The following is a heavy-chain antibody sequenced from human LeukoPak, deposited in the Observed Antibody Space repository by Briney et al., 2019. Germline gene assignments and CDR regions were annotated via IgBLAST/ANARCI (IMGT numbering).Heavy chain of an antibody. V-gene: IGHV3-30-3*01. CDR3: AREGYYGSGTYFDY. J-gene: IGHJ4*02. CDR2: ISYDGSNK. Sequence: LAGGSLRLSCAASGFTFSRYDMYWVRQAPGKGLEWVAVISYDGSNKYYADSVKGRFTISRDNSKNTLFLQMSSLRAEDTAVYYCAREGYYGSGTYFDYWGQGTLVPVSS. CDR1: GFTFSRYD. D-gene: IGHD3-10*01.